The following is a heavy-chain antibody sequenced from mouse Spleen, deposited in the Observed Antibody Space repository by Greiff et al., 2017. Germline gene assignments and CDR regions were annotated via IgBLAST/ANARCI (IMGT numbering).Heavy chain of an antibody. CDR1: GYTFTDYY. V-gene: IGHV1-26*01. Sequence: EVQLQQSGPELVKPGASVKISCKASGYTFTDYYMNWVKQSHGKSLEWIGDINPNNGGTSYNQKFKGKATLTVDKSSSTAYMELRSLTSEDSAVYYCASYTGTGGYWGQGTTLTVSS. CDR2: INPNNGGT. J-gene: IGHJ2*01. D-gene: IGHD4-1*01. CDR3: ASYTGTGGY.